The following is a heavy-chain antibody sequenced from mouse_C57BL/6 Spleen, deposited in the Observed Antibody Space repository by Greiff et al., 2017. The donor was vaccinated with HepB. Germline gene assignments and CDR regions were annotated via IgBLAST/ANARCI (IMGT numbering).Heavy chain of an antibody. D-gene: IGHD2-3*01. CDR3: AKTNPPDGYYGDWYFDV. J-gene: IGHJ1*03. V-gene: IGHV2-5*01. CDR1: GFSLTSYG. CDR2: IWRGGST. Sequence: VQGVESGPGLVQPSQSLSITCTVSGFSLTSYGVHWVRQSPGKGLDWLGVIWRGGSTDYNAAFMSRLSITTDKSKSQVFFKMNSLQADDTAIYYCAKTNPPDGYYGDWYFDVWGTGTTVTVYS.